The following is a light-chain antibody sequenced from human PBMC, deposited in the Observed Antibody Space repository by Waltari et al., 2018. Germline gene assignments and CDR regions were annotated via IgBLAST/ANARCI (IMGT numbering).Light chain of an antibody. CDR3: QQYNSFPYT. CDR1: QSISSW. CDR2: KSS. V-gene: IGKV1-5*03. Sequence: IQMTQYPSTLSASVGDRLYPTCRASQSISSWLAWYQQKPGKAPKLLIYKSSALESGIPPRFSGSGSGTEFTLTISSLQPDDFATYYCQQYNSFPYTFGQGTKLEIK. J-gene: IGKJ2*01.